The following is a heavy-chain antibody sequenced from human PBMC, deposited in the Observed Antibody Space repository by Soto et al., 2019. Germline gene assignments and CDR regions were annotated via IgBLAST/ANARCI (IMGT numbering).Heavy chain of an antibody. V-gene: IGHV3-15*01. CDR2: IKSKNYGVAA. J-gene: IGHJ4*02. Sequence: EVQVVESGGDLVEPGGSLRLSCVTSGFMFSSAWMSWVRRGPGKGLEWVARIKSKNYGVAADYAAPVNGRFNISRDHSKSTVYLQMNSLRAEDSALYYCVEGWNDFWGQGTLVTVSS. D-gene: IGHD1-1*01. CDR1: GFMFSSAW. CDR3: VEGWNDF.